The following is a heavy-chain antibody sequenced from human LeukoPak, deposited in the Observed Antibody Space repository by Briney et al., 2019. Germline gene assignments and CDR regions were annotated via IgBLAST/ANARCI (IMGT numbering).Heavy chain of an antibody. CDR3: AACITIFGVDYNWFDP. Sequence: ASVKVSCKVSGYTLTELSMNWVRQAPGKGLEWMGGFDPEDGETIYAQKFQGRVTMTEDTSTDTAYMELSSLRSEDTAVYYCAACITIFGVDYNWFDPWGQGTLVTVSS. CDR1: GYTLTELS. J-gene: IGHJ5*02. D-gene: IGHD3-3*01. CDR2: FDPEDGET. V-gene: IGHV1-24*01.